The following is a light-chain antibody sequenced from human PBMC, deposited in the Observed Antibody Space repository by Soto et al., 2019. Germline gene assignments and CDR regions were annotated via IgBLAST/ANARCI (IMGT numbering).Light chain of an antibody. CDR1: NIGSKS. J-gene: IGLJ1*01. CDR3: QVWDSSSDHDV. Sequence: SYELTQPPSVSVAPGKTARITCGGNNIGSKSVHWYQQKPGQAPVLVIYYDSDRPSGIPARFSGSNSGNTATLTISRVEAGDEADYYCQVWDSSSDHDVFGTGTKLTVL. CDR2: YDS. V-gene: IGLV3-21*04.